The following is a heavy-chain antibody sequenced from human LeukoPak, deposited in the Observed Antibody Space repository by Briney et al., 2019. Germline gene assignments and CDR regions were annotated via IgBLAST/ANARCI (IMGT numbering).Heavy chain of an antibody. J-gene: IGHJ3*02. CDR1: GYTFTSYG. V-gene: IGHV1-18*01. CDR2: ISAYNGNT. CDR3: ARERIDFWSGYRRNDAFDM. D-gene: IGHD3-3*01. Sequence: GASVKVSCKASGYTFTSYGISWVRQAPGQGLEWMGWISAYNGNTNYAQKLQGRVTMTTDTSTSTAYMELRSLRSDDTAVYYCARERIDFWSGYRRNDAFDMWGQGTMVTVSS.